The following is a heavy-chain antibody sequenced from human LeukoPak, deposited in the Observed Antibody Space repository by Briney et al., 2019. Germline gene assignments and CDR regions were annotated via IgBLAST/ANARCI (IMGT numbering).Heavy chain of an antibody. CDR3: VRDLSVFTAKGSAFDI. D-gene: IGHD5-18*01. J-gene: IGHJ3*02. V-gene: IGHV4-31*03. CDR2: IYYSGST. Sequence: SETLSLTCTVSGGSISSGGYYWSWLRQHPGTGLEWLGYIYYSGSTYYNPPLKSRVTISVYTSKNQFSLKLRYVTAADTAVYYCVRDLSVFTAKGSAFDIWGQGRMVTVSS. CDR1: GGSISSGGYY.